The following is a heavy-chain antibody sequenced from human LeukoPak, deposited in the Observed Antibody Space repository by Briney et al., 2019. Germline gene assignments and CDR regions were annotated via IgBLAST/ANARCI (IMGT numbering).Heavy chain of an antibody. CDR3: ARMGRYFDWFLDY. CDR2: LDWDDDK. D-gene: IGHD3-9*01. J-gene: IGHJ4*02. CDR1: GFSLSTSGMR. V-gene: IGHV2-70*04. Sequence: ESGPALVKPTQTLTLTCTFSGFSLSTSGMRVSWIRQPPGKALEWLASLDWDDDKFYSTSLKTRLTISKDTSKNQVVLTMTNMDPVDTATYYCARMGRYFDWFLDYWGQGTLVTVSS.